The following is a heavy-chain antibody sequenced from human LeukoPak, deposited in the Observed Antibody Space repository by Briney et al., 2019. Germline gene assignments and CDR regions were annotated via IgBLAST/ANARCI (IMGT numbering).Heavy chain of an antibody. CDR3: AKESLYCSSTSCYMFPIDY. J-gene: IGHJ4*02. V-gene: IGHV3-23*01. D-gene: IGHD2-2*02. CDR1: GFTFSSYA. CDR2: ISGSGGST. Sequence: GGSLRLSCAASGFTFSSYAMSWVRQAPGKGLEWVSAISGSGGSTYYADSVKGRFTISRDNSKSTLYLQMNSLRAEDTAVYYCAKESLYCSSTSCYMFPIDYWGQGTLVTVSS.